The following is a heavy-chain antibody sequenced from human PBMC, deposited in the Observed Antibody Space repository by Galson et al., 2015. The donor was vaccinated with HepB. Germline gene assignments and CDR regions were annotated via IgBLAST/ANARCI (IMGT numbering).Heavy chain of an antibody. CDR2: IYYSGST. Sequence: TLSLTCTVSGGSISSGDYYWSWIRQPPGKGLEWIGYIYYSGSTYYNPSLKSRVTISVDTSKNQFSLKLSSVTAADTAVYYCARVEAVAGYYFDYWGQGTLVTVSS. D-gene: IGHD6-19*01. V-gene: IGHV4-30-4*01. J-gene: IGHJ4*02. CDR1: GGSISSGDYY. CDR3: ARVEAVAGYYFDY.